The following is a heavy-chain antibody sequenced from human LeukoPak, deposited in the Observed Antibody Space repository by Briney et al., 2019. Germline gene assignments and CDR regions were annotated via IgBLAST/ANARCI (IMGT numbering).Heavy chain of an antibody. CDR1: GFSFSSYE. Sequence: QPGGSLRPSCAASGFSFSSYEMNWVRQGPGKGMEWVSYISGGGTTIYDADSVKGRFTISRDNAKNSLYLQMNSLRAEDTAVYYCAREGPDYYNKADAFDIWGQGTMVTVSS. D-gene: IGHD3-22*01. V-gene: IGHV3-48*03. J-gene: IGHJ3*02. CDR3: AREGPDYYNKADAFDI. CDR2: ISGGGTTI.